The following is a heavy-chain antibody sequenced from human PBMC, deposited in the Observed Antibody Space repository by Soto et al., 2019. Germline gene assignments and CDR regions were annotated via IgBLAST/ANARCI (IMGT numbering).Heavy chain of an antibody. D-gene: IGHD2-2*01. CDR2: INHSGST. V-gene: IGHV4-34*01. CDR3: ARGGLLWNWFDP. Sequence: QVQLQQWGAGLLKPSETLSLTCAVYGGSFSGYYWSWIRQPPGKGLEWIGEINHSGSTNYNPSLKSRVTISVDTSKNQFSLKLSSVTAADTAVYYCARGGLLWNWFDPWGQGTLVTVSS. CDR1: GGSFSGYY. J-gene: IGHJ5*02.